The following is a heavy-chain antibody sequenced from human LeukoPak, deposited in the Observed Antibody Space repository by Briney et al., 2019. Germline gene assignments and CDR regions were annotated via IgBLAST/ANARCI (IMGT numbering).Heavy chain of an antibody. CDR3: ARSRYCTGGSCLALYY. CDR1: GGSFSAYY. V-gene: IGHV4-34*01. CDR2: ITHSGST. J-gene: IGHJ4*02. Sequence: SETLSLTCAVYGGSFSAYYWSWIRQPPGKGLEWNVDITHSGSTNYNPSLRSRVTISVVTSKNHFSLKLSYVTAADRAVYYCARSRYCTGGSCLALYYWGQGTLVTVSS. D-gene: IGHD2-15*01.